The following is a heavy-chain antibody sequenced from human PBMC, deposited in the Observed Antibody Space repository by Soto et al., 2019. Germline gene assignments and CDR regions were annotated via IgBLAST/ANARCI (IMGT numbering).Heavy chain of an antibody. CDR1: GHSFISYW. V-gene: IGHV5-51*01. D-gene: IGHD6-13*01. J-gene: IGHJ6*02. CDR3: AGLSYSSSWPHYYYYGMDV. CDR2: FYPGDSTS. Sequence: GESLKISCKTSGHSFISYWVAWVRQLPGKGLEWMGTFYPGDSTSTYSPSFRGQVTISVDKSISTAYLQWSSLKASDTAMYYCAGLSYSSSWPHYYYYGMDVWGQGTTVTVSS.